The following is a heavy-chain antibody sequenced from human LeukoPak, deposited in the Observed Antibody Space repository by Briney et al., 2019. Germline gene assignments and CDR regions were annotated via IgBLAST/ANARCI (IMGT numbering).Heavy chain of an antibody. Sequence: SETLSLTRAVYGGSFSGYYWSWIRQPPGKGLEWIGEIYHSGSTNYNPSPKSRVTISVDTSKNQFSLKLSSVTAADTAVYYCASRGWGDRLSYWGQGTLVTVSS. D-gene: IGHD2-21*02. V-gene: IGHV4-34*01. CDR1: GGSFSGYY. CDR3: ASRGWGDRLSY. CDR2: IYHSGST. J-gene: IGHJ4*02.